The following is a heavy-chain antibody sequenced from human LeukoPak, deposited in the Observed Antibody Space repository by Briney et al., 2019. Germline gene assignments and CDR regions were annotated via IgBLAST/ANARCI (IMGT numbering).Heavy chain of an antibody. CDR2: IGTKLYGETT. V-gene: IGHV3-49*03. J-gene: IGHJ4*02. D-gene: IGHD3-22*01. CDR3: SSNTGYYYHPDY. Sequence: GRSLRLSCTTSGFIFDDSAMAWFRQAPGKGLEWVAFIGTKLYGETTQYAASVKGRFSISRDDSKNIAYLQMNSLETEDTAVYYCSSNTGYYYHPDYWGQGTLVTVSS. CDR1: GFIFDDSA.